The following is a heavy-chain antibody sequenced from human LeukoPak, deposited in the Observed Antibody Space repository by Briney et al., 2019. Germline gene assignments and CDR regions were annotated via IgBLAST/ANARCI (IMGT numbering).Heavy chain of an antibody. J-gene: IGHJ6*03. V-gene: IGHV4-4*02. CDR3: ARETAASYYYMDV. CDR1: GGSISSSNW. Sequence: PSGTLSLTCAVSGGSISSSNWWSWVRQPPGKGLEWIGEIYHSGSTNYNPSLKSRVTISVDTSKNQFSLKLSSVTAADTAVYYCARETAASYYYMDVWGKGTTVTVSS. D-gene: IGHD2-2*01. CDR2: IYHSGST.